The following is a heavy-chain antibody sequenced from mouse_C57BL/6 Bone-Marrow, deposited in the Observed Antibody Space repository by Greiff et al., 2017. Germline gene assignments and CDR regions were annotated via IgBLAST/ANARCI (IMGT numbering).Heavy chain of an antibody. CDR2: ISDGGSYS. J-gene: IGHJ2*01. V-gene: IGHV5-4*01. D-gene: IGHD2-12*01. Sequence: EVKLVESGGGLVKPGGSLKLSCAVSGFTFSSYAMSWVRQTPEKSLEWVATISDGGSYSYYSDNVTGRFIISRDNAKKNLNLQMSHLKSEDTAMYYCARDDSFDYWGQGTTLTVSS. CDR3: ARDDSFDY. CDR1: GFTFSSYA.